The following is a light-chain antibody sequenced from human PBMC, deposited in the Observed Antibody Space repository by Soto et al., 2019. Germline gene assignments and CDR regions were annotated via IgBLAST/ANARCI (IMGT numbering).Light chain of an antibody. CDR2: GAS. J-gene: IGKJ5*01. CDR1: QSIGISN. V-gene: IGKV3D-20*02. CDR3: QQRSNWPPT. Sequence: DTVLTQSPGTLSLSSGERATLPCRASQSIGISNAAWFQQKPGQPPRLLIYGASSRATGIPARFSGSGSGTDFTLTISSLEPEDFAVYYCQQRSNWPPTFGQGTRLEIK.